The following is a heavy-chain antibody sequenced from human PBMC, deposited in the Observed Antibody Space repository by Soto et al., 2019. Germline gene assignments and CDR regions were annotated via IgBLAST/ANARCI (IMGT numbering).Heavy chain of an antibody. CDR3: TGDSSSSPYYYGMDV. J-gene: IGHJ6*02. CDR2: IYSGGGT. D-gene: IGHD6-6*01. CDR1: GFTVGSTY. Sequence: EVQLVESGGGLIQPGGSLRLSCEASGFTVGSTYMSWVRKAQGKGLEWVSVIYSGGGTYYAASVKGRFTISRDNSKNTLYLQMNSLRAEDTAVYYCTGDSSSSPYYYGMDVWGQGTTVSVSS. V-gene: IGHV3-53*01.